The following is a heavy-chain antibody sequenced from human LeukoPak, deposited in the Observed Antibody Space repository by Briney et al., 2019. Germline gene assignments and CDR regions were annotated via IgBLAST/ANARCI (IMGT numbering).Heavy chain of an antibody. CDR3: ARAGYCSGGSCYHDAFDI. J-gene: IGHJ3*02. CDR2: IYTSGST. CDR1: GGSISSYY. D-gene: IGHD2-15*01. Sequence: SETLSLTCTVSGGSISSYYWSWIRQPAGKGLEWIGRIYTSGSTNYDPSLKSRVTMSVDTSKNQFSLKLSSVTAADTAVYYCARAGYCSGGSCYHDAFDIWGQGTMVTVSS. V-gene: IGHV4-4*07.